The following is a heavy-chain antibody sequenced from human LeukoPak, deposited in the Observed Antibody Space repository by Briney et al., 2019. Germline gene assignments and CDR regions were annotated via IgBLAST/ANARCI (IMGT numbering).Heavy chain of an antibody. D-gene: IGHD1-26*01. CDR3: ARDRRKLGLDY. J-gene: IGHJ4*02. CDR1: GGSISSYY. Sequence: PSETLSLTCTVSGGSISSYYWSWIRQPPGKGLEWIGYIYYSGSTNYNPSLKSRVTISVDTSKNQFSLKLSSVTAADTAVYYCARDRRKLGLDYWGQGTLVTASS. V-gene: IGHV4-59*01. CDR2: IYYSGST.